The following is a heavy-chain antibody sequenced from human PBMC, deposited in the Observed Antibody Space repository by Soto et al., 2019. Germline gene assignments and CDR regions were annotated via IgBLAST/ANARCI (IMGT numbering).Heavy chain of an antibody. CDR2: ISGSGGST. J-gene: IGHJ6*02. CDR1: GFLIGDHA. CDR3: ARDADYGDYFRYYYYGMDV. V-gene: IGHV3-23*01. Sequence: GGPRLLSCPASGFLIGDHAMSWVRQAQGKGLEGASSISGSGGSTYYADSVKGRFTISRDNSKNTLYLQMNSLRAEDTAVYYCARDADYGDYFRYYYYGMDVWGQGTTVTVSS. D-gene: IGHD4-17*01.